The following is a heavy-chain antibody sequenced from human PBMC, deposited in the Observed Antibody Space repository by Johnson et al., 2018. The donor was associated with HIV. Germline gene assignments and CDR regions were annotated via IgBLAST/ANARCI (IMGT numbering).Heavy chain of an antibody. V-gene: IGHV3-13*01. J-gene: IGHJ3*02. D-gene: IGHD2-21*02. CDR3: ARSGDYGAFDI. Sequence: VQLVESGGGLVHPGGSLRLSCAASGFTVSSYDMHWVRQSTGKGLEWVSAIGTAGDTYYPGSVKGRFTISRENAKNSLYLQMNSLRAEDTAVYYCARSGDYGAFDIWGQGTMVTVSS. CDR1: GFTVSSYD. CDR2: IGTAGDT.